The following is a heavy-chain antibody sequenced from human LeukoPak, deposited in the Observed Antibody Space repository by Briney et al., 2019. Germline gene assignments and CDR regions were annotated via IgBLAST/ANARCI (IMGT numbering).Heavy chain of an antibody. V-gene: IGHV1-69*04. CDR2: IIPILGIA. CDR3: ARGNDYVWGSYRFSPFDI. J-gene: IGHJ3*02. Sequence: SVKVSCKASGGTFSSYAISWVRQAPGQGLEWMGRIIPILGIANYAQKFQGRVTITTDESTSTAYMELSSLRSEDTAVYYCARGNDYVWGSYRFSPFDIWGQGTMVTVSS. D-gene: IGHD3-16*02. CDR1: GGTFSSYA.